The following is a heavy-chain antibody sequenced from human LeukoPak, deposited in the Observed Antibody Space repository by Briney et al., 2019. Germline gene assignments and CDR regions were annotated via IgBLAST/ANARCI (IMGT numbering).Heavy chain of an antibody. CDR2: ISGSGGST. D-gene: IGHD6-19*01. CDR3: AKDRGISRQWLVRLNAFDI. CDR1: GFTFSSYA. V-gene: IGHV3-23*01. J-gene: IGHJ3*02. Sequence: GGSLRLSCAASGFTFSSYAMSWVRQAPGKGLEWVSAISGSGGSTYYADSVKGRFTVSRDNSKNTLYLQMNSLRAEDTAVYYCAKDRGISRQWLVRLNAFDIWGQGTMVTVSS.